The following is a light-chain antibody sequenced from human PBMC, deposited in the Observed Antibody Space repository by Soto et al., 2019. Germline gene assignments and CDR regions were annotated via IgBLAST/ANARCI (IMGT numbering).Light chain of an antibody. V-gene: IGLV2-8*01. J-gene: IGLJ2*01. Sequence: QSALTQPPSASGSPGQSVAISCTGTSSDVGGNNYVSWYQQHPGKAPKLMVYEVTKRPAGVPDRFSGSKSGNTASLTVSGLQAEDEADYYFSSYAGSNNVIFGGGTQLTVL. CDR3: SSYAGSNNVI. CDR1: SSDVGGNNY. CDR2: EVT.